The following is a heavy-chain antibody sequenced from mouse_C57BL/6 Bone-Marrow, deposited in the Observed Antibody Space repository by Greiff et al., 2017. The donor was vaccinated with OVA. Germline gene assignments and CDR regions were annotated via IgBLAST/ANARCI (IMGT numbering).Heavy chain of an antibody. CDR3: AQSSYDYGSSGW. Sequence: VQLVESGAELARPGASVKLSCKASGFTFTSYGISWVKQRPGQGLEWIGEIYPRSGNTYYYEKFKGKATLTADKSSSTAYMELRSLISEDSAVYFCAQSSYDYGSSGWWGQGTTLTVSS. CDR1: GFTFTSYG. CDR2: IYPRSGNT. D-gene: IGHD1-1*01. V-gene: IGHV1-81*01. J-gene: IGHJ2*01.